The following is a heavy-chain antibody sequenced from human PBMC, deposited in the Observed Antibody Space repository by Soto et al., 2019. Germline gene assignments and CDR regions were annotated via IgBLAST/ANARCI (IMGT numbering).Heavy chain of an antibody. D-gene: IGHD6-13*01. J-gene: IGHJ6*02. V-gene: IGHV4-38-2*01. CDR1: GYSISSGYY. CDR3: ARLAPIAAADGMDV. CDR2: IYHSGST. Sequence: PSETLSLTCAVSGYSISSGYYWGWIRQSPGKGLEWIGSIYHSGSTYYNPSLKSRVIISVDTSKNQFSLKLSSVTAADTAVYYCARLAPIAAADGMDVWGQGNTVTVSS.